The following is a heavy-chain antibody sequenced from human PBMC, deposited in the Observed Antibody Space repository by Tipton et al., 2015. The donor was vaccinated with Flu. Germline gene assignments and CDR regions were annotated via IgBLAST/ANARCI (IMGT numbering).Heavy chain of an antibody. CDR3: ARYGDYSAFDV. D-gene: IGHD4-17*01. CDR1: GFTVSSVY. V-gene: IGHV3-53*01. Sequence: QLVQSGGGLLQPGGSLRLSCEVSGFTVSSVYMSWVRQAPGRGLEWVSVIYSAGPTYYAESVKGRFSISRDNSKNMVYLQMNSLRGEDTAVYYCARYGDYSAFDVWGQGTMVTVSS. CDR2: IYSAGPT. J-gene: IGHJ3*01.